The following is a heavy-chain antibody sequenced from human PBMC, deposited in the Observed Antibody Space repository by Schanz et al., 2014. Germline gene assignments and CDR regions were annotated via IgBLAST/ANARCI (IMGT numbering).Heavy chain of an antibody. D-gene: IGHD6-13*01. CDR1: GFGFSSYS. CDR3: VSQTGSPNY. V-gene: IGHV3-74*02. CDR2: INSVGSNT. J-gene: IGHJ4*02. Sequence: EVQLVESGGGLIQPGGSLRLSCAASGFGFSSYSMHWVRQAPGKGLVWVSRINSVGSNTDYADSVTGRFTISRDNAKRSLFLQMNSLRVEDTAVYFCVSQTGSPNYWGQGTLXTVSS.